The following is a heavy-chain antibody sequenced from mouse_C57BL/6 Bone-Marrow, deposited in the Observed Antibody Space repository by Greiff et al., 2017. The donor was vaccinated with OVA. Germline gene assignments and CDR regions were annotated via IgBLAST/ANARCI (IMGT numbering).Heavy chain of an antibody. CDR1: GFTFSDYY. V-gene: IGHV5-12*01. Sequence: EVQRVESGGGLVQPGGSLKLSCAASGFTFSDYYMYWVRQTPEKRLEWVAYISNGGGSTYYPDTVKGRFTISRDNAKNTLYLQKSRLKSEDTAMYYCARQGAWFAYWGQGTLVTVSA. CDR2: ISNGGGST. CDR3: ARQGAWFAY. J-gene: IGHJ3*01.